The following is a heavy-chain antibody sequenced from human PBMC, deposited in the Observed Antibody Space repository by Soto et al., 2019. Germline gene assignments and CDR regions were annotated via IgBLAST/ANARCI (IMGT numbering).Heavy chain of an antibody. Sequence: SLRLSCAASGFTFDDYAMHWVRQAPGKGLEWVSGISWNNGSIGYADSVKGRFTISRDNAKNSLYLQMNSLRAEDTALYYCAKDIRAVAGTYYYYYGMDVWGQGTTVTVSS. CDR1: GFTFDDYA. D-gene: IGHD6-19*01. CDR2: ISWNNGSI. CDR3: AKDIRAVAGTYYYYYGMDV. J-gene: IGHJ6*02. V-gene: IGHV3-9*01.